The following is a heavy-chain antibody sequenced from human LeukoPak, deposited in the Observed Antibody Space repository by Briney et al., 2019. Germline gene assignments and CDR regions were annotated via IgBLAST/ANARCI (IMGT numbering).Heavy chain of an antibody. V-gene: IGHV4-30-4*08. J-gene: IGHJ6*03. Sequence: SQTLSLTCTVSGGSLSSGDYYWSWIRHPPGKGLEWIGYIYYSGSTYYNPSLKSRITISVDTSKKQFSLKLSSVTDADTGVYYGARDMTQVRYSYGSYYHYYMRVWGKGTTVSVS. CDR2: IYYSGST. CDR1: GGSLSSGDYY. D-gene: IGHD5-18*01. CDR3: ARDMTQVRYSYGSYYHYYMRV.